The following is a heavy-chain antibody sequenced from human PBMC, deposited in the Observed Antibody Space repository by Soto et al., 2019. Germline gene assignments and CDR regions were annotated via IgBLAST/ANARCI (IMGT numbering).Heavy chain of an antibody. CDR3: ARASVIFGRINHPFHP. CDR2: INAGNGNT. J-gene: IGHJ5*02. Sequence: GASVKVSCKASGYTFTSYAMHWVRQAPGQRLEWMGWINAGNGNTKYSQKFQGRVTITRDTSASTAYMELSSLRSEDTAVYYCARASVIFGRINHPFHPWCPATLVTVS. CDR1: GYTFTSYA. D-gene: IGHD3-3*01. V-gene: IGHV1-3*01.